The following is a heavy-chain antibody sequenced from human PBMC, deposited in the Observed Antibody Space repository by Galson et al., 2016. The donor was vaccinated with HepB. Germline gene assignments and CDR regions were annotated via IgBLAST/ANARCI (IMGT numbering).Heavy chain of an antibody. Sequence: CAISGDSVSSDGAAWNWIRQSPSRGLEWLGRTYYRSKWYSEYSVSVKSRIIINPHTTRKQVSLQLNSVNPEDTAVYFCARGQPQRGFDSWGQGTLVTVSS. J-gene: IGHJ5*01. CDR2: TYYRSKWYS. CDR3: ARGQPQRGFDS. V-gene: IGHV6-1*01. CDR1: GDSVSSDGAA. D-gene: IGHD6-25*01.